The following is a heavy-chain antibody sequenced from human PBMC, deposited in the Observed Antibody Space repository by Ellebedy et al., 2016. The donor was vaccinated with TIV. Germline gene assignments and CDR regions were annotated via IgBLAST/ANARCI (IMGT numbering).Heavy chain of an antibody. J-gene: IGHJ6*02. CDR3: NIVDYRKYYYYNGMDV. Sequence: MPSETLSLTCTVSGGSISSYYWSWIRQPPGKGLEWIGHIYNSGSTNYNPSLKSRVTISVDTSKNQFSLKLNSVTAADTAVYYCNIVDYRKYYYYNGMDVWGQGTTVTVSS. D-gene: IGHD2-21*01. V-gene: IGHV4-59*12. CDR2: IYNSGST. CDR1: GGSISSYY.